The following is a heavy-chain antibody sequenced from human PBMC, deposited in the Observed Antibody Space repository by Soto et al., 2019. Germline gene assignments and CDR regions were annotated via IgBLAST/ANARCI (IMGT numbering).Heavy chain of an antibody. D-gene: IGHD5-18*01. V-gene: IGHV4-61*01. CDR1: GGSVSSGSYC. Sequence: PSETLSLTCTVSGGSVSSGSYCWIWIRQPPGKGLEWIGYIYYSGSTNYNPSLKSRVTISVDTSKNQFSLKLSSVTAADAAVYYCARGAIQLWLQFNYFDYWGQGTLVTVSS. CDR3: ARGAIQLWLQFNYFDY. CDR2: IYYSGST. J-gene: IGHJ4*02.